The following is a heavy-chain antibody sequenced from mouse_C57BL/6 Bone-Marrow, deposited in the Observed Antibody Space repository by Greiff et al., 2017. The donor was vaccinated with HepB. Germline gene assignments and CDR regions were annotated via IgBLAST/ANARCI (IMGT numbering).Heavy chain of an antibody. Sequence: VQLQQSGAELVKPGASVKMSCKASGYTFTSYWITWVKQRPGQGLEWIGDIYPGSGSTNYNEKFKSKATLTVDTSSSTAYMQLSSLTSEDSAVYYCARSRGWLLPWFAYWGQGTLVTVSA. CDR3: ARSRGWLLPWFAY. V-gene: IGHV1-55*01. CDR1: GYTFTSYW. D-gene: IGHD2-3*01. CDR2: IYPGSGST. J-gene: IGHJ3*01.